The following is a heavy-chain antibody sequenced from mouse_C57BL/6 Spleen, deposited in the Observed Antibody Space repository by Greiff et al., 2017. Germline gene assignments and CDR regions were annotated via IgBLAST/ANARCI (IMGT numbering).Heavy chain of an antibody. CDR2: IYPGDGDT. J-gene: IGHJ3*01. CDR1: GYAFSSSW. D-gene: IGHD2-1*01. Sequence: VQLQESGPELVKPGASVKISCKASGYAFSSSWMNWVKQRPGKGLEWIGRIYPGDGDTNYNGKFKGKATLTADKSSSTAYMHLSNLTSEDSAVYFCARSSPLLYVAWFAYWGQGTLVTVSA. V-gene: IGHV1-82*01. CDR3: ARSSPLLYVAWFAY.